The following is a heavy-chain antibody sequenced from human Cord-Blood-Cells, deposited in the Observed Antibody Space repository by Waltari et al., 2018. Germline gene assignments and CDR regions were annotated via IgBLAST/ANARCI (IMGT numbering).Heavy chain of an antibody. CDR2: IYYSGST. D-gene: IGHD6-13*01. CDR1: GGSISSYY. Sequence: HVQLQESGPGLVKPSETLSLTCTVSGGSISSYYWSWIRQPPGKGLEWIGYIYYSGSTNYNPSLKSRVTISVDTSKNQFSLKLSSVTAADTAVYYCAREPSSSSWYDYWGQGTLVTVSS. J-gene: IGHJ4*02. CDR3: AREPSSSSWYDY. V-gene: IGHV4-59*01.